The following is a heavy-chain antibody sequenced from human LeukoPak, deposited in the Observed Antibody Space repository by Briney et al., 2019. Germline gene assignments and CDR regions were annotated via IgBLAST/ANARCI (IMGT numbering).Heavy chain of an antibody. D-gene: IGHD1-26*01. V-gene: IGHV3-20*04. J-gene: IGHJ4*02. CDR2: INWNGGST. Sequence: GGSLRLSCATSGFTFDDYGMSWVRQAPGKGLEWVSGINWNGGSTGYADSVKGRFTISRDNAKNSLYLQMNSLRAEDTALYYCARRRYSGTYYGGEDYFDYWGQGTLVTVSS. CDR1: GFTFDDYG. CDR3: ARRRYSGTYYGGEDYFDY.